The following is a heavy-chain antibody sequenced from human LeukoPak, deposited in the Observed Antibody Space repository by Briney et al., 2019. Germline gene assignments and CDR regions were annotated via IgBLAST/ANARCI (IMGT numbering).Heavy chain of an antibody. CDR2: IYSGGST. V-gene: IGHV3-53*01. CDR3: ARTMYSSSDNDY. CDR1: GFTVSSNY. D-gene: IGHD6-13*01. Sequence: PGGSLRLSCAASGFTVSSNYMSWVRQAPGKGLEWVSVIYSGGSTYYADSVKGRFTISRDNSENTLYLQMNSLRAEDTAVYYCARTMYSSSDNDYWGQGTLVTVSS. J-gene: IGHJ4*02.